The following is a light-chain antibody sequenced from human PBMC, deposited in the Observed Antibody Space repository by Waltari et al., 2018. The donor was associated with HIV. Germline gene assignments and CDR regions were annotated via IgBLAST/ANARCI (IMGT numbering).Light chain of an antibody. CDR2: EFF. J-gene: IGLJ1*01. CDR3: CSYAGETTFYV. V-gene: IGLV2-23*02. Sequence: SALTQPASVSGSPGQSITISCNGSAPDIGTYDLVSWYQQFPDKAPKIIVYEFFKRPSGIPNRFSASKSGNAASLTISGLQAEDEADYYCCSYAGETTFYVFGTGT. CDR1: APDIGTYDL.